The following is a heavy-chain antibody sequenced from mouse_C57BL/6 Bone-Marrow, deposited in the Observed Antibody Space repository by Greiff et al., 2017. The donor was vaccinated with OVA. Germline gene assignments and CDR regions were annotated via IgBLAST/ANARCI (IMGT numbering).Heavy chain of an antibody. CDR1: GYTFTSYW. Sequence: QVQLQQPGAELVKPGASVKLSCKASGYTFTSYWMHWVKQRPGQGLEWIGMIHPNSGSTNYNEKFKSKATLTVDKSSSTAYMQLSSLTSEDSAVYYCARRQLRVHYYAMDYWGQGTSVTVSS. CDR3: ARRQLRVHYYAMDY. J-gene: IGHJ4*01. CDR2: IHPNSGST. V-gene: IGHV1-64*01. D-gene: IGHD3-2*02.